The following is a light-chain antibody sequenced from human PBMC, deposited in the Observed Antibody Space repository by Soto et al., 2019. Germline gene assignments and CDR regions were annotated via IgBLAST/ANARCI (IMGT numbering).Light chain of an antibody. J-gene: IGLJ1*01. Sequence: QSALTXPASVSGSPGQSITISCTGTSSDVGSYNLVSWYQQHPGKAPKLMIYEGSKRPSGVSNRFSGSKSGNTASLTISGLQAEDEADYYCCSYAGSSTFSYVFGTGTKVTVL. CDR3: CSYAGSSTFSYV. V-gene: IGLV2-23*03. CDR1: SSDVGSYNL. CDR2: EGS.